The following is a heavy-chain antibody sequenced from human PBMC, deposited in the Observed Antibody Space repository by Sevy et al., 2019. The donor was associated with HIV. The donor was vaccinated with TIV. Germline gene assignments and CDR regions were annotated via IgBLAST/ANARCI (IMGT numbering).Heavy chain of an antibody. CDR2: ISSSSSTI. J-gene: IGHJ4*02. Sequence: GGSLRLSCAASGFTFSSYNMNWVRQAPGKGLEWVSYISSSSSTIYYADSVKGRFTIPRDNAKNSLYLQMNSLRAEDTAVYYCARDGNGLFDYWGQGTLVTVSS. V-gene: IGHV3-48*01. CDR1: GFTFSSYN. CDR3: ARDGNGLFDY. D-gene: IGHD2-8*01.